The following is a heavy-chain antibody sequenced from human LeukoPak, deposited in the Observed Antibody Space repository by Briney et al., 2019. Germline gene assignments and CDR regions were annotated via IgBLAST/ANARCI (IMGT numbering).Heavy chain of an antibody. CDR3: AREPLPQANTWELLPDY. CDR2: INSDGSEG. V-gene: IGHV3-7*03. Sequence: GGSLRLSCAVSGFTFSGFWMSWSRQAPGKGLEWVASINSDGSEGYYADVVKGRFTISRDNAKNSLYLQINSLRAEDTAVYYCAREPLPQANTWELLPDYWGQGTLVTVSS. J-gene: IGHJ4*02. D-gene: IGHD1-26*01. CDR1: GFTFSGFW.